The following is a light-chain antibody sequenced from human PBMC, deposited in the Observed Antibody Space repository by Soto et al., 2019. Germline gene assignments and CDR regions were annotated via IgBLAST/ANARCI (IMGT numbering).Light chain of an antibody. CDR3: QQYTNCPPLT. CDR2: GAS. J-gene: IGKJ1*01. Sequence: EIVMTQSPATLSVSPGERATLSCRASQSVSSNLAWYQQKPGQAPRLLIYGASTRATGIPARFSGSGSGTEFTLTISSPQSEDLAVYYCQQYTNCPPLTFGQGTQVEIK. CDR1: QSVSSN. V-gene: IGKV3-15*01.